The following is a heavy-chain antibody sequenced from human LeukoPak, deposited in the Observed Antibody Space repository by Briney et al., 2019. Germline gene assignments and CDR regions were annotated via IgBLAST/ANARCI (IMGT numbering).Heavy chain of an antibody. CDR2: IRGSGDIT. V-gene: IGHV3-23*01. J-gene: IGHJ4*02. CDR3: AKLTYVSGTYGAFDY. CDR1: GFTFSSYG. Sequence: GGSLRLSCAASGFTFSSYGMSWVRQAPGKGLEWVSGIRGSGDITFYADSVKGRFTISRDHSKNTLYLQMNSLRAEDTAVYYCAKLTYVSGTYGAFDYWGQGTLVTVST. D-gene: IGHD3-10*01.